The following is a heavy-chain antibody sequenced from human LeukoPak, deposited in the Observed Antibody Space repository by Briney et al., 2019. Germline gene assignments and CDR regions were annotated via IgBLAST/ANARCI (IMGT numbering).Heavy chain of an antibody. Sequence: SETLSLTCTVSGGSISSSSYYWGWIRQPPGKGLEWIGSIYYSGSTYYNPSLKSRVTISVDRSKNQFSLKLSSVTAADTAVYYCARGTYGDYEDAFDIWGQGTMVTVSS. J-gene: IGHJ3*02. CDR3: ARGTYGDYEDAFDI. CDR2: IYYSGST. D-gene: IGHD4-17*01. CDR1: GGSISSSSYY. V-gene: IGHV4-39*07.